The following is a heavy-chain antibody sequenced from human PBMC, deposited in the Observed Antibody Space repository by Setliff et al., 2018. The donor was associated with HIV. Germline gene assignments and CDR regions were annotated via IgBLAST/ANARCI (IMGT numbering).Heavy chain of an antibody. CDR3: ARGLSSGWYGYWYFDL. CDR2: IYTSGRT. J-gene: IGHJ2*01. D-gene: IGHD6-19*01. Sequence: KTSETLSLTCTVSGGSISSGSYYWSWIRQPAGKGLEWIGHIYTSGRTNYNPSLKSRVTISVDTSKNQFSLKLSSVTAADTAVYYCARGLSSGWYGYWYFDLWGRGTLVTVSS. CDR1: GGSISSGSYY. V-gene: IGHV4-61*09.